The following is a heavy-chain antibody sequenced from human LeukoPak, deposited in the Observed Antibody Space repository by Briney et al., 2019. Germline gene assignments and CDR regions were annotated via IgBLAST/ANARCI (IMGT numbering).Heavy chain of an antibody. CDR1: GFTFSTHW. J-gene: IGHJ4*02. Sequence: GGSLRLSCTASGFTFSTHWMTWVRQPPGKGLEWVSAISGSGCSTYYADFVKGRFTISRDNSKNTLYLQMNSLRAEDTAVYYCAKGGGSGWYWEEYWGQGTLVTVSS. D-gene: IGHD6-19*01. V-gene: IGHV3-23*01. CDR3: AKGGGSGWYWEEY. CDR2: ISGSGCST.